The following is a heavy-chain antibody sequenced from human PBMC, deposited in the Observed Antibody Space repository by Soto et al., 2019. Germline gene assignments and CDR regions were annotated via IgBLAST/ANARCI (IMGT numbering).Heavy chain of an antibody. D-gene: IGHD6-19*01. Sequence: QVQLQQWGAGLLKPSETLSLTCAVYGGSFSGYYWSSIREPPGKGLEWIGEINHSGSTNYIPSLKSLVTISAGTSQDQFSLTRGYVTAGDTAVYYCARRHPGIAVAGRQGDWFDPWGQGTLGTVSS. CDR3: ARRHPGIAVAGRQGDWFDP. V-gene: IGHV4-34*01. J-gene: IGHJ5*02. CDR2: INHSGST. CDR1: GGSFSGYY.